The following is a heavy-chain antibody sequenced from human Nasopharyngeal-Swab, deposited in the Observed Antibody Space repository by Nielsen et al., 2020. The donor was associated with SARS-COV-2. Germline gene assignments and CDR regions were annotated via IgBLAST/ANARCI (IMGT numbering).Heavy chain of an antibody. CDR1: AFTFSSYA. Sequence: GESLKISCAASAFTFSSYAMHWVRQAPGKGLEWVAVISYDGSNKYYADSVKGRFTISRDNSKNTLYLQMNSLRAEDTAVYYCAKSGYDYVWGSYRDSSLGYWGQGTLVTVSS. J-gene: IGHJ4*02. D-gene: IGHD3-16*02. CDR2: ISYDGSNK. CDR3: AKSGYDYVWGSYRDSSLGY. V-gene: IGHV3-30-3*02.